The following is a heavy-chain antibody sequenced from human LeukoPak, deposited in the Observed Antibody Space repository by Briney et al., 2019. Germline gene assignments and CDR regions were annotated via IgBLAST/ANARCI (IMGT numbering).Heavy chain of an antibody. CDR1: GYTLTELS. CDR3: ATSASGYSGYDYNY. J-gene: IGHJ4*02. CDR2: FDPEDGET. D-gene: IGHD5-12*01. V-gene: IGHV1-24*01. Sequence: ASVKVSCKVSGYTLTELSMHWVRRAPGKGLEWMGGFDPEDGETIYAQKFQGRVTMTEDTSTDTAYMELSSLRSEDTAVYYCATSASGYSGYDYNYWGQGTLVTVSS.